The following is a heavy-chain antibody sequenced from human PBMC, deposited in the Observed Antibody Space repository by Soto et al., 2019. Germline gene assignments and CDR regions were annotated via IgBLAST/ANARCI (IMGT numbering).Heavy chain of an antibody. CDR2: ISDSGDIT. CDR3: AKQWVPSITDRPPRFEY. Sequence: PGGSLRLSCAASEFTFSTYAMTWVRQAPGRGLQWVATISDSGDITYYADSVKGRFTISRDNSRSTLYLQMTNLRAEDTALYYCAKQWVPSITDRPPRFEYWGRGTLVTVSS. J-gene: IGHJ4*02. D-gene: IGHD6-6*01. V-gene: IGHV3-23*01. CDR1: EFTFSTYA.